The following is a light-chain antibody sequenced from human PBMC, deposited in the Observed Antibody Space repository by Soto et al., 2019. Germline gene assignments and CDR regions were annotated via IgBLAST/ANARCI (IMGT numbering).Light chain of an antibody. V-gene: IGKV3-15*01. Sequence: ETVMTQSPATLSVSPGERATLSCRASQSVGSDLAWYQQKPGQAPRLLIFGASTRATGIPARFSGSASGTEFTLTISGLQSEDSAVYYCQQYYNWPPITFGQGTHWRLN. J-gene: IGKJ5*01. CDR3: QQYYNWPPIT. CDR1: QSVGSD. CDR2: GAS.